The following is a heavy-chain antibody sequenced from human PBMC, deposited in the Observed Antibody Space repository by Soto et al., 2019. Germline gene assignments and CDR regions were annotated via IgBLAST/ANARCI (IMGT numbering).Heavy chain of an antibody. CDR3: ASCSSSSGYYYYYGMDV. D-gene: IGHD6-6*01. J-gene: IGHJ6*02. Sequence: ASVNVSCKASGYTFTSYAMHWVRQAPGQRLEWMGWINAGNGNTKYSQKFQGRVTITRDTSASTAYMELSSLRSEDTAVYYCASCSSSSGYYYYYGMDVWGQGTTVTVSS. CDR2: INAGNGNT. V-gene: IGHV1-3*01. CDR1: GYTFTSYA.